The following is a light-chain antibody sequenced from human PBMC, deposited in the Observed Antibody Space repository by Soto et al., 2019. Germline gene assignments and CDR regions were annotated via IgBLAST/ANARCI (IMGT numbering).Light chain of an antibody. J-gene: IGLJ1*01. V-gene: IGLV2-14*01. Sequence: QSALTQPASVSGSPGQSITISCTGTSSDVGGYNYVSCYQQHPGKAPKLMIYEVSNRPSGVSNRFSGSKSGNTASLTISGLQAEDEVDYYCSSYTSSSIDYVFGTGTKVTVL. CDR1: SSDVGGYNY. CDR2: EVS. CDR3: SSYTSSSIDYV.